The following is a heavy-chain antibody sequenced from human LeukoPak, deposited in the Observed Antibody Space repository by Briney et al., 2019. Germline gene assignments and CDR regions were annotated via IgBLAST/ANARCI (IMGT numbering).Heavy chain of an antibody. CDR3: AGAGASHWLVY. J-gene: IGHJ4*02. CDR1: GFTFTSSA. CDR2: IVVGSGNT. V-gene: IGHV1-58*01. D-gene: IGHD3-9*01. Sequence: KVSCKASGFTFTSSAVQWVRQARGQRLEWIGWIVVGSGNTNYAQKFQERVTITRDMSTSTAYMELSSLTSDDTAIYFCAGAGASHWLVYWGLGTLVTVSS.